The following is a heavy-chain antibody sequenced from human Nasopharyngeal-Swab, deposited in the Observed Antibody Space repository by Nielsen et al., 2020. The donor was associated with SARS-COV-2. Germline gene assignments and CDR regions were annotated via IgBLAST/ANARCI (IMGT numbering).Heavy chain of an antibody. CDR1: GFTFSDYA. CDR3: TRDTPAMFAY. V-gene: IGHV3-21*01. CDR2: ISSTGDYI. Sequence: GGSLRLSCAASGFTFSDYAMNWVRQAPGKGLEWVSAISSTGDYIYYAASVKGRFTISRDNAKNSVYLQMNSLRAEDTALYYCTRDTPAMFAYWGQGTLVSVSS. J-gene: IGHJ4*02.